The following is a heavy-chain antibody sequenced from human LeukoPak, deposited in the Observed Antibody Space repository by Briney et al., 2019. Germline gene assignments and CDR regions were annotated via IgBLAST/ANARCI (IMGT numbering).Heavy chain of an antibody. CDR1: GFALKSYS. Sequence: GGSLRLSCAGSGFALKSYSLTWVRQAPGKGLELVSSISSTSAYIHYADSVKGRFTISRDNVDNVVYLEMNSLGAEDTATYYCARVAVSGPTGWFDSWGQGTLVIVSS. V-gene: IGHV3-21*01. CDR3: ARVAVSGPTGWFDS. D-gene: IGHD2-8*02. J-gene: IGHJ5*01. CDR2: ISSTSAYI.